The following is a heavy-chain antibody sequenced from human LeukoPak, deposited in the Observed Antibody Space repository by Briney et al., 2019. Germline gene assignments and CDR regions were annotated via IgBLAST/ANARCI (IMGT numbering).Heavy chain of an antibody. CDR2: INHSGST. D-gene: IGHD5-18*01. J-gene: IGHJ6*03. CDR3: ARLLDTAMVHYMDV. CDR1: GGSFSGYY. V-gene: IGHV4-34*01. Sequence: SETLSLTCAVYGGSFSGYYWSWIRQPPGKGLEWIGEINHSGSTYYNPSLKSRVTISVDTSKNQFSLKLSSVTAADTAVYYCARLLDTAMVHYMDVWGKGTTVTISS.